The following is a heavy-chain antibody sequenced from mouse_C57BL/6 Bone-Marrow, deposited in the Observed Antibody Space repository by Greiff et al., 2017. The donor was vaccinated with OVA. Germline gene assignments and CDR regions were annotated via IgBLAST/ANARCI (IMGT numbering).Heavy chain of an antibody. D-gene: IGHD1-1*01. CDR3: TRCPRITTVPSDV. CDR2: IDPETGGT. J-gene: IGHJ1*03. Sequence: VQLQQSGAELVRPGASVTLSCKASGYTFTDYEMHWVKQTPVHGLEWIGAIDPETGGTAYNQKFQGKAILTADKSSSTAYMELRSLTSEDSAVYYCTRCPRITTVPSDVWGTGTTVTVSS. CDR1: GYTFTDYE. V-gene: IGHV1-15*01.